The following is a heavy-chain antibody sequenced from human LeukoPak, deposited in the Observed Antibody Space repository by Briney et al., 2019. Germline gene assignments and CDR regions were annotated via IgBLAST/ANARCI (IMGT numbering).Heavy chain of an antibody. V-gene: IGHV4-39*01. CDR1: GGSISSSGYY. CDR2: IYYSGST. Sequence: SETLSLTCTVSGGSISSSGYYWGWIRQPPGKGLEWIGSIYYSGSTYYNPSLKSRVTISVDTSKKQFSLKLTSVTAADTAVYYCARQTGSGLFILPGGQGTLVTVSS. CDR3: ARQTGSGLFILP. J-gene: IGHJ4*02. D-gene: IGHD3/OR15-3a*01.